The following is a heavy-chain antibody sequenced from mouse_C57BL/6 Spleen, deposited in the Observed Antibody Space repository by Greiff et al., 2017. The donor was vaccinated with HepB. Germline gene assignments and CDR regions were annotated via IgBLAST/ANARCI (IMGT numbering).Heavy chain of an antibody. V-gene: IGHV1-59*01. J-gene: IGHJ3*01. D-gene: IGHD2-3*01. CDR1: GYTFTSYW. CDR3: ASLIYDGYYGFAY. Sequence: VKLQQPGAELVRPGTSVKLSCKASGYTFTSYWMHWVKQRPGQGLEWIGVIDPSDSYTNYNQKFKGKATLTVDTSSSTAYMQLSSLTSEDSAVYYCASLIYDGYYGFAYWGQGTLVTVSA. CDR2: IDPSDSYT.